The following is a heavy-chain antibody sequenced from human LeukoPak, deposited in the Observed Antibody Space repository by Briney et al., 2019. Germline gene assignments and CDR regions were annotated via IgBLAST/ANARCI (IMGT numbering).Heavy chain of an antibody. CDR1: GASISSSY. Sequence: PSETLSLTCSVSGASISSSYWSWIRQPPGKGLEWIGFIYYSGSTKYNPSLNDRVTMSADTSKNQFSLKLSSVTAADTAVYYCARGYYDSSGYSNTFDIWGKGTMVTVSS. CDR2: IYYSGST. CDR3: ARGYYDSSGYSNTFDI. J-gene: IGHJ3*02. D-gene: IGHD3-22*01. V-gene: IGHV4-59*01.